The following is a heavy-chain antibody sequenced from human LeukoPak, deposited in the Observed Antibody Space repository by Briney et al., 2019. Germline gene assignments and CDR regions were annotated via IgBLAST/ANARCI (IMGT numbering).Heavy chain of an antibody. CDR3: QARSAGGT. D-gene: IGHD2-15*01. V-gene: IGHV4-61*10. J-gene: IGHJ5*02. CDR2: INQSGST. Sequence: PSETLSLTCTVSGGSISSSSYYWSWIRQPAGKGLEWIGEINQSGSTNYNPSLKSRVTISVDTSKNQFSLKLTSVTAADTAVYYCQARSAGGTWGQGTLVTVSS. CDR1: GGSISSSSYY.